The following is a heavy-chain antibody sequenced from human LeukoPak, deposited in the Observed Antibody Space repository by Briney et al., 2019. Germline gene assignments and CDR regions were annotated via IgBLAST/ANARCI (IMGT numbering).Heavy chain of an antibody. V-gene: IGHV4-38-2*02. Sequence: SETLSLTCTVSGYSISSGYYWGWIRQPPGKGLEWIGSIYHSGSTYYNPSLKSRVTVSVDTSKNQFSLKRSSVTAADTAVYYCARPLNYYDSSGIGYWGQGTLVTVSS. CDR1: GYSISSGYY. D-gene: IGHD3-22*01. CDR2: IYHSGST. J-gene: IGHJ4*02. CDR3: ARPLNYYDSSGIGY.